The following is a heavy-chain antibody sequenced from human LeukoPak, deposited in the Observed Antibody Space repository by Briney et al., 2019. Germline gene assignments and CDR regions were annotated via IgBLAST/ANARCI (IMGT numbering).Heavy chain of an antibody. CDR2: INHSGST. V-gene: IGHV4-34*01. D-gene: IGHD5-18*01. J-gene: IGHJ4*02. CDR3: ARALGGYSYGYAY. CDR1: GGSFSGYY. Sequence: SETLSLTCAVYGGSFSGYYWSWIRQPPGKGLEWIGEINHSGSTNYNPSLKSRVTISVDTSKNQFSLKLSSVTAADTAVYYCARALGGYSYGYAYWGQGTLVTVSS.